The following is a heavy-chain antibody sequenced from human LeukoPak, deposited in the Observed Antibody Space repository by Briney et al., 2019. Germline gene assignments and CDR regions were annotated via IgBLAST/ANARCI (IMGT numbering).Heavy chain of an antibody. D-gene: IGHD2-2*02. J-gene: IGHJ6*02. CDR2: MNPNSGNT. CDR3: ARRGGPAAIVYYYYGMDV. CDR1: GYTFTSYD. V-gene: IGHV1-8*01. Sequence: ASVKVSCKASGYTFTSYDIYWVRQATGQGLEWMGWMNPNSGNTGYAQKFQGRVTMTRNTSISTAYMELSSLRSEDTAVYYCARRGGPAAIVYYYYGMDVWGQGTTVTVSS.